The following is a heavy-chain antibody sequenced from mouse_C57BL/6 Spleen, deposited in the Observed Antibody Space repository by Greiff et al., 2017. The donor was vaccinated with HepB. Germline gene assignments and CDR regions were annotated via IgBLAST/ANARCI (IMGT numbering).Heavy chain of an antibody. CDR2: ISSGSSTI. CDR1: GFTFSDYG. CDR3: ARDYGNPWSFDV. Sequence: DVQLQESGGGLVKPGGSLKLSCAASGFTFSDYGMHWVRQAPEKGLEWVAYISSGSSTIYYADTVKGRFTISRDNAKNTLFLQMTSLRSEDTAMYYCARDYGNPWSFDVWGTGTTVTVSS. D-gene: IGHD2-1*01. J-gene: IGHJ1*03. V-gene: IGHV5-17*01.